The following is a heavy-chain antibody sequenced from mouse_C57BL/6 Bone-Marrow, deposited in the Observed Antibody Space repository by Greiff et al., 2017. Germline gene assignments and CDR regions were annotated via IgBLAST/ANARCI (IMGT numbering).Heavy chain of an antibody. CDR3: ARRYSNYEYYFDY. D-gene: IGHD2-5*01. CDR1: GYTFTDYY. CDR2: IYPGSGNT. V-gene: IGHV1-76*01. Sequence: QVQLQQSGAELVRPGASVKLSCKASGYTFTDYYINWVKQRPGQGLEWIARIYPGSGNTYYNEKFKGKATLTAEKSSSTAYMQLSSLTSEDSAVYFCARRYSNYEYYFDYWGQGTTLTVSS. J-gene: IGHJ2*01.